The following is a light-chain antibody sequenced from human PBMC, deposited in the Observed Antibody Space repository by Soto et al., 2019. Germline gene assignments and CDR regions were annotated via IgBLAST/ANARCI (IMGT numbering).Light chain of an antibody. Sequence: EIVLTQSPGTLSLSPGDRTTLSCRASQSVSTTFLAWYQQKPGQAPRLLLYGASTRATGIPDRFSGSGSGTDFTLTISRLEPEDFAVYYCQQYGNSWTFGQGTKVEIK. CDR2: GAS. CDR1: QSVSTTF. CDR3: QQYGNSWT. V-gene: IGKV3-20*01. J-gene: IGKJ1*01.